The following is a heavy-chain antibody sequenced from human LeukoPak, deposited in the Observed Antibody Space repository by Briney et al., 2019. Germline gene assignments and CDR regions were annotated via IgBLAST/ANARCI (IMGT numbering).Heavy chain of an antibody. J-gene: IGHJ6*02. Sequence: SETLSLTCTVSGGAIGSYHWSWLRQPPGEGLEGIGYIADSGITNYDPSLESRVTISADASTNEVSLRLTSVTAADTAVYYCARHRSPYYNGLGVWGQGTTVTVSS. CDR3: ARHRSPYYNGLGV. CDR2: IADSGIT. V-gene: IGHV4-59*08. CDR1: GGAIGSYH. D-gene: IGHD3-10*01.